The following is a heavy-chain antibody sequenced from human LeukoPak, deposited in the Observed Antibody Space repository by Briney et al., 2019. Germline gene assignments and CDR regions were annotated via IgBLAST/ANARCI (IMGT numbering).Heavy chain of an antibody. CDR1: GYTFTSYG. CDR2: ISAYNGNT. Sequence: ASVKASCKASGYTFTSYGISWVRQAPGQGLEWMGWISAYNGNTNYAQKLQGRVTMTTDTSTSTAYMELRSLRSGDTAVYYCARDLFLDNWFDPWGQGTLVTVSS. D-gene: IGHD3-3*01. CDR3: ARDLFLDNWFDP. J-gene: IGHJ5*02. V-gene: IGHV1-18*01.